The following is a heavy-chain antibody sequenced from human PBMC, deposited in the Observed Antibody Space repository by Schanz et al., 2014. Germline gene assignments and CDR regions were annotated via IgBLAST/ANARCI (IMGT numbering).Heavy chain of an antibody. CDR3: ARDSLRGATGGYGMDV. J-gene: IGHJ6*02. V-gene: IGHV4-59*12. CDR2: IYHSGST. CDR1: GGSIRSYF. D-gene: IGHD2-8*02. Sequence: QVQLQESGPGLLKPSETLSLTCTVSGGSIRSYFWSWIRQPPGKGLEWIGEIYHSGSTNYNPSLKSRVTISVDTSKNQFSLKLSSVTAADTAVYYCARDSLRGATGGYGMDVWGQGTTVTVSS.